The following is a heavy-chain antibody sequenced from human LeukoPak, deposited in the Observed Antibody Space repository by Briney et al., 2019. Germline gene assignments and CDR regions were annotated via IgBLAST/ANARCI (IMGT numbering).Heavy chain of an antibody. CDR1: GFTFSTYT. D-gene: IGHD4-17*01. V-gene: IGHV3-48*01. CDR3: ARATPYDWHFGL. Sequence: GGSLRLSCAASGFTFSTYTMNWVRQAPGKGLEWVSHISSSSGTIYYADSVKGRFTISRDTSANTLFLQMNSLAAEDTAVYYCARATPYDWHFGLWGRGTLVIVSS. J-gene: IGHJ2*01. CDR2: ISSSSGTI.